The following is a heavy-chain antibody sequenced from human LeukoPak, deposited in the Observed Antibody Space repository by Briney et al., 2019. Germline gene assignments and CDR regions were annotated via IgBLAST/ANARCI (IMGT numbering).Heavy chain of an antibody. V-gene: IGHV4-39*01. CDR1: GGSISSSSYY. D-gene: IGHD3-9*01. J-gene: IGHJ4*02. CDR2: IYYSGST. CDR3: ARLVFYAHLPDY. Sequence: SETLSLTCTVSGGSISSSSYYWGWIRQPPGKGLEWIGSIYYSGSTYYNPSLKSRVTISVDTSKNQFSLKLSSVTAADTAVYYCARLVFYAHLPDYWGQGTLVTVSS.